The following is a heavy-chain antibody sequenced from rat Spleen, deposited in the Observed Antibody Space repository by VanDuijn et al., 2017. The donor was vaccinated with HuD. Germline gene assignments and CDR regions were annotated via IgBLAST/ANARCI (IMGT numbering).Heavy chain of an antibody. D-gene: IGHD1-12*02. CDR1: GFTFSNYD. CDR2: INYDGSNT. Sequence: EVQLVESGGGLVQPGRSLKLSCATSGFTFSNYDMAWVRQAPTKGLEWVATINYDGSNTYYRDSVKGRFTISRDNAKSTLYLQMNSLRSEDTATYYCTRGYDGTYYYVNWFAYWGQGTLVTVSS. CDR3: TRGYDGTYYYVNWFAY. V-gene: IGHV5-29*01. J-gene: IGHJ3*01.